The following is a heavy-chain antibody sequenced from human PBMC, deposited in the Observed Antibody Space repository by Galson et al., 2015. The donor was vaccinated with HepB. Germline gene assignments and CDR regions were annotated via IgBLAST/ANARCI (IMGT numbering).Heavy chain of an antibody. CDR1: GYTFTSYY. Sequence: SCKASGYTFTSYYMHWVRQAPGQGLEWMGIINPSGGSTSYAQKFQGRVTMTRDTSTSTVYMELSSLRSEDTAVYYCARAEDCSGGSCYSVDDAFDIWGQGTMVTVSS. CDR2: INPSGGST. D-gene: IGHD2-15*01. J-gene: IGHJ3*02. CDR3: ARAEDCSGGSCYSVDDAFDI. V-gene: IGHV1-46*01.